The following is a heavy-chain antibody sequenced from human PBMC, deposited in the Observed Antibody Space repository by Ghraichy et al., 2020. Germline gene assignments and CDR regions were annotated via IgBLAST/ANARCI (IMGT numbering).Heavy chain of an antibody. D-gene: IGHD3-22*01. J-gene: IGHJ4*02. Sequence: GGSLRLSCAASGFTFSNYWMSWVRQAPGKGLEWVANIKQDGSQKYYVDSVKGRFTISRDNAKNSLYLQMNSLRAEDTAVYYCARLGDYDSSGYFYGADYWGQGTLVTVSS. CDR1: GFTFSNYW. CDR3: ARLGDYDSSGYFYGADY. CDR2: IKQDGSQK. V-gene: IGHV3-7*01.